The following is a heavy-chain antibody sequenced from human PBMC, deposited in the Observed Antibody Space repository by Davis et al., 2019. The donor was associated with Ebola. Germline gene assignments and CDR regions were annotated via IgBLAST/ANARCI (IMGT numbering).Heavy chain of an antibody. V-gene: IGHV3-21*01. Sequence: GGSLRLSCAASGLTFSSYSMNWVRQAPGKGLEWVSSISTRSTYIYYADSVKGRFTISRDDAKNSLYLQMNSLRVEDTAVYYCATLNWFDPWGQGTLVTVSS. J-gene: IGHJ5*02. CDR1: GLTFSSYS. CDR3: ATLNWFDP. CDR2: ISTRSTYI.